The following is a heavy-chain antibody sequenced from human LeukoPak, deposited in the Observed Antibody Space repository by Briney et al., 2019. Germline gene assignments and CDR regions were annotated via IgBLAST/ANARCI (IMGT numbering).Heavy chain of an antibody. CDR2: IIPIFGTA. J-gene: IGHJ4*02. Sequence: SVKVSCKASGGTFISYAISWVRQAPGQGLEWMGGIIPIFGTANYAQKFQGRVTITADKSTSTAYMELSSLRSEDTAVYYCASGYCSSTSCFFGDYWGQGTLVTVSS. D-gene: IGHD2-2*01. V-gene: IGHV1-69*06. CDR1: GGTFISYA. CDR3: ASGYCSSTSCFFGDY.